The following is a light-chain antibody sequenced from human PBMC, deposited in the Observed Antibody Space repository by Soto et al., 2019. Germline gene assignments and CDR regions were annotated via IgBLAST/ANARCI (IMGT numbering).Light chain of an antibody. Sequence: SPATLSLSPGERATLSCGASQSVSNYLAWYQQKPGQAPRLLIYAASTRAPGIPARFSGSGHRTDFTHTITILEAEDVIVYYSQQRSILPITFGHGTKVDIK. CDR3: QQRSILPIT. V-gene: IGKV3-11*01. CDR2: AAS. J-gene: IGKJ3*01. CDR1: QSVSNY.